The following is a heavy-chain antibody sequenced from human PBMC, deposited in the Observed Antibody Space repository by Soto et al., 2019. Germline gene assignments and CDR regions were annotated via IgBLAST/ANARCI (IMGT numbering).Heavy chain of an antibody. V-gene: IGHV4-39*01. CDR3: ARHLTYCSAGSCYSDFPYYGMDV. D-gene: IGHD2-15*01. J-gene: IGHJ6*02. CDR1: GGSISSSSYY. Sequence: SETLSLTCTVSGGSISSSSYYWGWIRQPPGKGLEWIGSIFYSGSTYYNPSLKSRVTISVDTSNNQFSLKLSSVTAADTAVYYCARHLTYCSAGSCYSDFPYYGMDVWGQGTTVTVSS. CDR2: IFYSGST.